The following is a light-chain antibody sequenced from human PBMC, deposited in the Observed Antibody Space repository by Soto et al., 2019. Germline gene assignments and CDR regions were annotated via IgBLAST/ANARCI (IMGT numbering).Light chain of an antibody. CDR2: KAS. CDR3: RQYNDYSWT. Sequence: DIQMTQSPSTLSASVGDSVSINCRASQSISAWLAWYQQKPGKAPRLLIYKASTLEIGVPSRFSGSGSGTESTLTISSLQPDDVAIYYCRQYNDYSWTFGQGTKVDIK. CDR1: QSISAW. J-gene: IGKJ1*01. V-gene: IGKV1-5*03.